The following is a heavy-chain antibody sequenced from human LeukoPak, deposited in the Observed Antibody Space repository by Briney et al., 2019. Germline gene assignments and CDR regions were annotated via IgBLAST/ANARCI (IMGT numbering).Heavy chain of an antibody. CDR3: ARNDYKYYFDY. J-gene: IGHJ4*02. V-gene: IGHV4-31*03. CDR2: IYYSGST. D-gene: IGHD3-10*01. Sequence: SETLSLTCTVSGGSISSGGYYWSWIRQHPGKGLEWIGYIYYSGSTYYNPSLKSRVTISVDTSKNQFSLKLSSVTAADTAAYYCARNDYKYYFDYWGQGTLVTVSS. CDR1: GGSISSGGYY.